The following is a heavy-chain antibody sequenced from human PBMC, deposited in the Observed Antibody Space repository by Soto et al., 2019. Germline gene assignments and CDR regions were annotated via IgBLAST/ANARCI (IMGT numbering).Heavy chain of an antibody. J-gene: IGHJ6*02. CDR3: ARVASYYGSLQVLYGMDF. D-gene: IGHD3-10*01. V-gene: IGHV1-69*12. Sequence: QVQLVQSGAEVKKPGSSVKVSCKASGGTFSSYAISWVRQAPGQGLEWMGGIIPIFGTADYAQKFQGRVTITADASTSTADRELSSLRSQDTAVHFRARVASYYGSLQVLYGMDFWGQGTTVTVSS. CDR1: GGTFSSYA. CDR2: IIPIFGTA.